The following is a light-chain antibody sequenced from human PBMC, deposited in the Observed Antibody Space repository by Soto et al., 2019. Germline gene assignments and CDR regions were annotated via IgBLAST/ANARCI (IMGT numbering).Light chain of an antibody. Sequence: DIQMTQSPSSLSASVGDRVTITCRASQTISNYLNWYQQKSGQAPKLLIYTAASLQSGVPSRFSGSGSGTDFTLTITTLQPEDFATYYCQQSYSAPTTFGGGIKVDIK. J-gene: IGKJ4*01. V-gene: IGKV1-39*01. CDR3: QQSYSAPTT. CDR1: QTISNY. CDR2: TAA.